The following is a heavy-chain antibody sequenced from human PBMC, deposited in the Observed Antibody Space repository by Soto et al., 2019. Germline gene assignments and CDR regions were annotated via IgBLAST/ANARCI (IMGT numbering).Heavy chain of an antibody. V-gene: IGHV4-4*02. CDR3: AKSSGVSHNYWLDS. CDR2: IYHDGTT. CDR1: GGSISQINW. D-gene: IGHD3-10*01. J-gene: IGHJ5*01. Sequence: PSETLSLTCGVSGGSISQINWWICVRQSPQKGLEWIGEIYHDGTTNYNPSLQSRVTLSVDKSKNQFFLKLTSVTAADTAIYYCAKSSGVSHNYWLDSWGQGTLVTVSS.